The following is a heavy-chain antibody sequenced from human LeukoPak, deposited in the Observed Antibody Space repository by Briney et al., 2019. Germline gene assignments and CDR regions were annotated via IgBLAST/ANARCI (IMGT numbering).Heavy chain of an antibody. CDR1: GYTFTIYG. CDR3: ARVGTVTTGENFDY. D-gene: IGHD4-17*01. J-gene: IGHJ4*02. Sequence: AAVKVSCKASGYTFTIYGISWVRQAPGQGLEWMGWISAYNGNTNYAQKLQDRVTMTTDTSTSTAYMELRSLRSDDTAVYYCARVGTVTTGENFDYWGQGTLVTVSS. CDR2: ISAYNGNT. V-gene: IGHV1-18*01.